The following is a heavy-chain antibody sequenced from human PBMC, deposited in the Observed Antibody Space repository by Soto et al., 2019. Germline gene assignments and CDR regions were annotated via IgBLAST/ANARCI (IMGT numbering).Heavy chain of an antibody. CDR3: ARLSYTVRAAAVGAYGD. J-gene: IGHJ4*02. CDR1: GYTFTSYD. CDR2: MNPNSGNT. Sequence: ASVKVSCKASGYTFTSYDINWVRQATGQGLEWMGWMNPNSGNTGYAQKFQGRVTMTRNTSISTAYMELSSLRSEDTAVYYCARLSYTVRAAAVGAYGDWGQGTLVTVSS. V-gene: IGHV1-8*01. D-gene: IGHD6-13*01.